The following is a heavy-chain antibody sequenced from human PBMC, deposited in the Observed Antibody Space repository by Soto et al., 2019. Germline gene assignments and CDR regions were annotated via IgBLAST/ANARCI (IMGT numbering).Heavy chain of an antibody. Sequence: PGGSLRLSCAASGLTSSSCAMHWVRQAPGKGLEWVAMIWCDVTHEYYADSVKGRFTISRDKSKNTVYLQMTSLEAEDTALHYCVREVIGSEVAFDIWGQGTMVTVSS. CDR3: VREVIGSEVAFDI. V-gene: IGHV3-33*01. D-gene: IGHD3-22*01. CDR2: IWCDVTHE. J-gene: IGHJ3*02. CDR1: GLTSSSCA.